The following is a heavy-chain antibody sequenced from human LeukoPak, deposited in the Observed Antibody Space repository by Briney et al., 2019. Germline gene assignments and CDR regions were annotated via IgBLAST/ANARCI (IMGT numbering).Heavy chain of an antibody. CDR3: VKHPPNSFGGFWYFDL. Sequence: PSETLSLTCTVSGGSIRSSSSYWAWIRQPPGKGLEWIGNIYYSGSTYYNPSLKSRVTISVDTSKTQFSLKLSSVTAADTAVYYCVKHPPNSFGGFWYFDLWGRGTLVTVSS. CDR2: IYYSGST. V-gene: IGHV4-39*07. CDR1: GGSIRSSSSY. D-gene: IGHD2/OR15-2a*01. J-gene: IGHJ2*01.